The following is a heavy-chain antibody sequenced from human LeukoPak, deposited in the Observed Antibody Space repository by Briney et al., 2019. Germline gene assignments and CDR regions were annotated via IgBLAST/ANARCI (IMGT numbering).Heavy chain of an antibody. Sequence: GASAKVSCKVSGYTLTELSMHWVRQAPGQGLEWMGWINPNSGGTNYAQKFQGRVTMTRDTSISTAYMELSRLRSDDTAVYYCARGQTYYDFWSGYSNDAFDIWGQGTMVTVSS. CDR1: GYTLTELS. D-gene: IGHD3-3*01. CDR2: INPNSGGT. CDR3: ARGQTYYDFWSGYSNDAFDI. J-gene: IGHJ3*02. V-gene: IGHV1-2*02.